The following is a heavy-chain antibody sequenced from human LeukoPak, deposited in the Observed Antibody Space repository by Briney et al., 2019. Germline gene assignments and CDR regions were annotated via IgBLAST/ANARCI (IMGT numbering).Heavy chain of an antibody. D-gene: IGHD2-15*01. Sequence: GGSLRLSCAASGFTFSSYGMHWVRQAPGKGLEWVAFIRYDGSNKYYADSVKGRFTISRDNSKSTLYLQMNSLRAEDTAVYYCAKDGIVAATPDYYYMDVWGKGTTVTISS. CDR3: AKDGIVAATPDYYYMDV. V-gene: IGHV3-30*02. J-gene: IGHJ6*03. CDR1: GFTFSSYG. CDR2: IRYDGSNK.